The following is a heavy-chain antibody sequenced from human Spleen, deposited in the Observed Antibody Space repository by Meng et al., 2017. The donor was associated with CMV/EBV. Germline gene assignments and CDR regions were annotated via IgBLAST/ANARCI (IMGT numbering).Heavy chain of an antibody. CDR2: IRYDGSNK. J-gene: IGHJ4*02. CDR1: GFTFSSYG. Sequence: GGSLRLSCAASGFTFSSYGMHWVRQAPGKGLEWVAFIRYDGSNKYYADSVKGRFTISRDNSKTTLSLQMRSLRAEDTAIYYCVKDWYGSNCQRGCLVYWGQGALVTVSS. CDR3: VKDWYGSNCQRGCLVY. D-gene: IGHD6-13*01. V-gene: IGHV3-30*02.